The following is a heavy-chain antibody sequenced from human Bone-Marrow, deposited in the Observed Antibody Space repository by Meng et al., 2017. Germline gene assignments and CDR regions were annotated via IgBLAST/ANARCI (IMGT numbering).Heavy chain of an antibody. D-gene: IGHD3-3*01. J-gene: IGHJ5*02. CDR3: ARDTDFWSASNWFDP. CDR2: IYYTGTT. Sequence: QVQLQESGPGLVKPSQTLSLTCPVSGGSISSGDYYWSWIRQPPGKGLEWIGYIYYTGTTYYNPSLKSRLTISVETSKNQFSLNLTSVTAADTAVYYCARDTDFWSASNWFDPWGPGTLVTVSS. V-gene: IGHV4-30-4*08. CDR1: GGSISSGDYY.